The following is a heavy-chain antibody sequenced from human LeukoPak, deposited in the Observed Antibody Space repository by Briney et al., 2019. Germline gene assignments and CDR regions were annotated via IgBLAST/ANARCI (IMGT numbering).Heavy chain of an antibody. CDR3: GKTDIYFNPIDY. V-gene: IGHV4-4*02. CDR2: IHRDGRT. CDR1: GVSISSSEW. Sequence: PSETLSLTCAVSGVSISSSEWWIWVRQPPGQGLEWIGEIHRDGRTRYNPSLRSRVTMSMDYSKNQFSLSVTSVTAADTAIYYCGKTDIYFNPIDYWGPGSLVTVSS. J-gene: IGHJ4*02. D-gene: IGHD3-9*01.